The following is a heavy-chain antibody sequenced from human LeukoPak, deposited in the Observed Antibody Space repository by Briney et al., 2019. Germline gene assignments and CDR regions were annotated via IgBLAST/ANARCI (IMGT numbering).Heavy chain of an antibody. CDR2: IYPGDSDT. V-gene: IGHV5-51*01. CDR3: ARLTVTTKGGLDY. CDR1: GYSFTSYW. J-gene: IGHJ4*02. Sequence: PGESLKISCKGSGYSFTSYWIGWVRQMPGKGLEWVGIIYPGDSDTRYSPSFQGQVTISADKSISTAYLQWSSLKASDTATYYCARLTVTTKGGLDYWGQGTLVTVSS. D-gene: IGHD4-17*01.